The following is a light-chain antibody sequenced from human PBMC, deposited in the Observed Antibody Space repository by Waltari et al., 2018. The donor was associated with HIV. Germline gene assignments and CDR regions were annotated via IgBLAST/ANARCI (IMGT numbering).Light chain of an antibody. CDR1: QDIRRN. CDR2: GAS. Sequence: DIQFTQSPSFLSAAVGDRVTISCRARQDIRRNLVWYQQKQGKAPKVLIYGASTLQSGVPSRFSGSGSGTEFTLTISNLQPEDSASFYWQQVNSYALTVGQGTRLQIK. CDR3: QQVNSYALT. V-gene: IGKV1-9*01. J-gene: IGKJ5*01.